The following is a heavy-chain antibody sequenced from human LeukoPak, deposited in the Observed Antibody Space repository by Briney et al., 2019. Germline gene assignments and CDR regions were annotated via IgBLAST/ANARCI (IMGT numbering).Heavy chain of an antibody. CDR2: TNHSGST. V-gene: IGHV4-34*01. Sequence: PSETLSLTCAVYGGSFSGYYWSWIRQPPGKGLEWIGETNHSGSTNYNPSLKSRVTISVDTSKNQFSLKLSSVTAADTAVYYCARRQVRESIDYWGQGTLVTVSS. CDR1: GGSFSGYY. J-gene: IGHJ4*02. CDR3: ARRQVRESIDY. D-gene: IGHD3-10*01.